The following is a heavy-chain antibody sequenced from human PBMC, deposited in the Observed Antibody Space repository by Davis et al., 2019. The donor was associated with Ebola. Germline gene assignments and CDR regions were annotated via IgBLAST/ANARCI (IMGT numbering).Heavy chain of an antibody. D-gene: IGHD2-2*01. CDR1: GFTFSSYW. J-gene: IGHJ4*02. CDR3: ARAGDCSSVRCYVEELVNDY. Sequence: PGGSLRLSCAASGFTFSSYWMHWVRQAPGKGLVWVSRVSSGGGSTNYADSVKGRFTISRDNAKNSLYLQMNSLRVDDTAVYYCARAGDCSSVRCYVEELVNDYWGQGTLVTVSS. CDR2: VSSGGGST. V-gene: IGHV3-74*01.